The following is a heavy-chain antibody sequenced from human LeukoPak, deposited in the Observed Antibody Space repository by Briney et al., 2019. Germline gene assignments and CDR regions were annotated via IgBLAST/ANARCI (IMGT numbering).Heavy chain of an antibody. V-gene: IGHV3-21*06. CDR2: ISSNSRFI. Sequence: GGSLGLSCAASGFTFSAYTMNWVRQAPGKGLEWVSSISSNSRFIYDADSVKGRFTISRDNAKNLLYLQMNSLRAEDTAVYYCARDVRTDYWGQGTLVTVSS. J-gene: IGHJ4*02. CDR1: GFTFSAYT. D-gene: IGHD2-2*01. CDR3: ARDVRTDY.